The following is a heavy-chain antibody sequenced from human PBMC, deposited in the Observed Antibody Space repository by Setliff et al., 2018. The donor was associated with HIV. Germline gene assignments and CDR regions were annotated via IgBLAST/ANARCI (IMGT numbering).Heavy chain of an antibody. J-gene: IGHJ4*02. CDR3: AKARCSGTDCFVPEY. CDR1: GFTFSSYW. CDR2: ISSSRSYI. Sequence: GGSLRLSCAASGFTFSSYWMSWVRQAPGKGLEWVSSISSSRSYIYYADSVKGRFTISRDNAKNSLYLQMSSLRAEDTALYYCAKARCSGTDCFVPEYWGRGTLVTVSS. D-gene: IGHD2-21*02. V-gene: IGHV3-21*04.